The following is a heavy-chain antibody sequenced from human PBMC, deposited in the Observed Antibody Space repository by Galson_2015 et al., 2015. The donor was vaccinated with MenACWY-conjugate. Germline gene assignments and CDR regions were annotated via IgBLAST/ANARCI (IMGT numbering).Heavy chain of an antibody. Sequence: SLRLSCAASGFSFSSYWMHWVRQVPGKEMMWVSRINTDGSSTTYADSVKGRFTISRDNIKKSLFLEMNSLRAGDTGVYYCARVGTWIHQYFYYMDVGGKGTTVTVSS. CDR1: GFSFSSYW. V-gene: IGHV3-74*03. D-gene: IGHD5-18*01. CDR2: INTDGSST. J-gene: IGHJ6*03. CDR3: ARVGTWIHQYFYYMDV.